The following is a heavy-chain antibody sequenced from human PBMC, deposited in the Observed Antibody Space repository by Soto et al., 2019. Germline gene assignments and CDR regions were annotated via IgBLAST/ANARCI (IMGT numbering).Heavy chain of an antibody. CDR1: GYNFTTYY. J-gene: IGHJ4*02. V-gene: IGHV1-46*01. Sequence: QVQLMQSGAEVRKPGASVRLSCETSGYNFTTYYMHWVRQAPGQGLEWMGIISPDGGRTSYAQKFQGRVTMTRDTSTSTVYMELSSLRSEDTAVYYCATRDPGHYWGQGTLVTVSS. CDR2: ISPDGGRT. CDR3: ATRDPGHY.